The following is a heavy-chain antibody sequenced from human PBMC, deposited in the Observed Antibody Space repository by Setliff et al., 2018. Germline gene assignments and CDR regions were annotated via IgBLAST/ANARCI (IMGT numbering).Heavy chain of an antibody. Sequence: LSLTCAVSGYSISNGFYWGWIRQSPVKGLEWIGSLFDGGSAYYSPSLKSRAPISLDASKNQFALKLTSATAADTAVYYCARDPHYDPTYSLPGHAFDFWGQGIMVTVSS. D-gene: IGHD3-22*01. J-gene: IGHJ3*01. V-gene: IGHV4-38-2*02. CDR1: GYSISNGFY. CDR2: LFDGGSA. CDR3: ARDPHYDPTYSLPGHAFDF.